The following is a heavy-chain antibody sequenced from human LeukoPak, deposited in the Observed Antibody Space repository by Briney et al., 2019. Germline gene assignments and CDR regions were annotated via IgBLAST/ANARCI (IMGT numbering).Heavy chain of an antibody. Sequence: GGSLRLSCAASGFTFRMFGMHWVRQAPGKGLEWVSGIYNGGNTYYGDSVKGRFIISRDNSKNTLYLQMNSLRAEDTAVYYCARGGYDMFYWGQGTTVTVSS. V-gene: IGHV3-66*01. CDR1: GFTFRMFG. CDR3: ARGGYDMFY. D-gene: IGHD3-22*01. CDR2: IYNGGNT. J-gene: IGHJ6*02.